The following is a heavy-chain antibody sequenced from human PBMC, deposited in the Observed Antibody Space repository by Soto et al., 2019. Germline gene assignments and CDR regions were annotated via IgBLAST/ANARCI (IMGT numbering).Heavy chain of an antibody. CDR2: IKSDGSST. CDR1: GFTFSNYW. Sequence: GGSLRLSCAASGFTFSNYWMHWVRQAPGKGLVWLSRIKSDGSSTTYADSVKGRLTISRDNAKNTLFLQLTSLRVEDTAVYYCARGYDSTWSDYWRQGTLVTVSS. D-gene: IGHD6-13*01. V-gene: IGHV3-74*01. J-gene: IGHJ4*02. CDR3: ARGYDSTWSDY.